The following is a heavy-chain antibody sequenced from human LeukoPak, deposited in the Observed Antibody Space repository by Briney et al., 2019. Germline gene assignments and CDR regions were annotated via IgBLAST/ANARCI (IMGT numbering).Heavy chain of an antibody. D-gene: IGHD4-11*01. CDR1: GGSISSGSYY. Sequence: SQTLSLTCTVSGGSISSGSYYWSWIRQPAGKGLEWIGRIYTSGSTNYNPSLKSRVTISVDTSKNQFSLKLSSVTAADTAVYYCAAQGSAVTTHKYNWFDPWGQGTLVTVSS. CDR2: IYTSGST. V-gene: IGHV4-61*02. J-gene: IGHJ5*02. CDR3: AAQGSAVTTHKYNWFDP.